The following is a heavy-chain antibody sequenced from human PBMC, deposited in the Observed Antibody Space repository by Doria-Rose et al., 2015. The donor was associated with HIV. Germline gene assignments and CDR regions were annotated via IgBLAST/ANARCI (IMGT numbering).Heavy chain of an antibody. CDR2: ILSDDER. V-gene: IGHV2-26*01. CDR3: ARIKSSRWYHKYYFDF. D-gene: IGHD6-13*01. CDR1: GVSLSSPGMG. J-gene: IGHJ4*02. Sequence: QESSPVLVKPTETLTLTCTVSGVSLSSPGMGVSWIRQPPGRALEWLANILSDDERSYKTSLKSRLTISRGTSKSQVVLTMADMDPVDTATYYCARIKSSRWYHKYYFDFWGQGTLVIVSA.